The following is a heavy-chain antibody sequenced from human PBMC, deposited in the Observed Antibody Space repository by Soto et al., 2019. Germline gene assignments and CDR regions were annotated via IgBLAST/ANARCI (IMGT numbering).Heavy chain of an antibody. CDR3: ARELNTDSSAYYSFAY. J-gene: IGHJ4*02. D-gene: IGHD3-22*01. CDR1: GYTFSAYG. Sequence: QVQLVQSGPEVKMPGASVWVSCKTSGYTFSAYGLAWLRQAPGQRPEWMGWVSTNNANTNYAQRFQGRVTMTTDTSTTTTYMELRSLRSDDTAVYYCARELNTDSSAYYSFAYWGQGTLVTVSS. V-gene: IGHV1-18*01. CDR2: VSTNNANT.